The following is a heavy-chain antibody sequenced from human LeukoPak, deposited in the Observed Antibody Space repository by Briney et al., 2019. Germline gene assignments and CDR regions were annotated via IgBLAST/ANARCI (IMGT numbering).Heavy chain of an antibody. D-gene: IGHD6-13*01. Sequence: PGGTLRLSCAASGFTFSSYAMHWVRQAPGKGLEWVAVISYDGSNKYYADSVKGRFTISRDNSKSTLYLQMNSLRAEDTAVYYCARERVAAAGTGSRFDYWGQGTLVTVSS. CDR2: ISYDGSNK. CDR3: ARERVAAAGTGSRFDY. J-gene: IGHJ4*02. CDR1: GFTFSSYA. V-gene: IGHV3-30-3*01.